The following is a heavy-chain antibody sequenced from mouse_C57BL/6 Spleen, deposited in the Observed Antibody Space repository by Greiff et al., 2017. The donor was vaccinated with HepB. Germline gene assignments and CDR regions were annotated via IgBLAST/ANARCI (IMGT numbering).Heavy chain of an antibody. D-gene: IGHD2-1*01. Sequence: VKLMESGAELVKPGASVKLSCKASGYTFTSYWMHWVKQRPGRGLEWIGRIDPNSGGTKYNEKFKSKATLTVDKPSSTAYMQLSSLTSEDSAVYYCARNYYGIFWGVDYWGQGTSVTVSS. V-gene: IGHV1-72*01. CDR1: GYTFTSYW. CDR2: IDPNSGGT. CDR3: ARNYYGIFWGVDY. J-gene: IGHJ4*01.